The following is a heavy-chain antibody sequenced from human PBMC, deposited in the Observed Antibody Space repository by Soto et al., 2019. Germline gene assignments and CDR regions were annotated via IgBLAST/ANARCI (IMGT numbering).Heavy chain of an antibody. V-gene: IGHV4-31*03. CDR1: GGSISIGGYY. Sequence: SETLSLTCTVSGGSISIGGYYWSWIRQHPGKGLEWIGYIYYSGSTYYNPSLKSRVTISVDTSRNQFSLRLSSVTAADTAVYYCARGPSYDSSGSHFDYWGQGTLVTVSS. J-gene: IGHJ4*02. CDR2: IYYSGST. CDR3: ARGPSYDSSGSHFDY. D-gene: IGHD3-22*01.